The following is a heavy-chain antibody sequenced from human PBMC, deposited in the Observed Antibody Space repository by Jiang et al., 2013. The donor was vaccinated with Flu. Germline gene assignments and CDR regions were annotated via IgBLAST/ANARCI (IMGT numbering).Heavy chain of an antibody. D-gene: IGHD3-10*01. CDR3: AKDHLGRYGGYNWFDP. CDR1: GFTFSSYA. J-gene: IGHJ5*02. V-gene: IGHV3-23*04. CDR2: ISGSGGST. Sequence: VQLVESGGGLVQPGGSLRLSCAASGFTFSSYAMSWVRQAPGKGLEWVSAISGSGGSTYYADSVKGRFTISRDNSKNTLYLQMNSLRAEDTAVYYCAKDHLGRYGGYNWFDPVGPGNPGHRLL.